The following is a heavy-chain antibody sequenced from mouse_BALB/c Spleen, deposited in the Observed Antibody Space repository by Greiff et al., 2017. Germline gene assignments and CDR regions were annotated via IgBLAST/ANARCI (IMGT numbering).Heavy chain of an antibody. CDR1: GFTFSRYT. J-gene: IGHJ2*01. D-gene: IGHD1-1*02. V-gene: IGHV5-6-4*01. CDR3: TRGGWDYFDY. Sequence: EVQLVESGGGLVKPGGSLKLSCAASGFTFSRYTMSWVRQTPEKRLEWVATISSGGSYTYSPDSVKGRFTISRDNAKNTLYLQMSSRKSEDTAMYYCTRGGWDYFDYWGQGTTLTVSS. CDR2: ISSGGSYT.